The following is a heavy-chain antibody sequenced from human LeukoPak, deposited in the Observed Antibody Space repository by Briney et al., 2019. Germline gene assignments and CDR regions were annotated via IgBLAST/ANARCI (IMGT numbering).Heavy chain of an antibody. CDR3: ARDRLVYCSSNSCYPIGDDAFDI. D-gene: IGHD2-2*01. CDR2: ISAYNGNT. Sequence: ASVKVSCKASGYTFTSYGISWVRQAPGQGLEWMGWISAYNGNTNYAQKLQGRVTMTTDTSTSTAYMELRSLRSDDTAVYYCARDRLVYCSSNSCYPIGDDAFDIWGQGTMVTVSS. CDR1: GYTFTSYG. V-gene: IGHV1-18*01. J-gene: IGHJ3*02.